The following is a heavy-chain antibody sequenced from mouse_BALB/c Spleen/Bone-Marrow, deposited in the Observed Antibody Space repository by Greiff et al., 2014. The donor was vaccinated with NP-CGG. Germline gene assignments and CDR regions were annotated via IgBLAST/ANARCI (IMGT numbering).Heavy chain of an antibody. Sequence: EVQLQQSGAELAKPGASVKLSCTASGFNIKDTYMHWVKQRPEQGLEWIGRIDPANGNTKYDPKFQGKATITADTSSNTAYLQLSSLTSEDTAVYYCATYYYGSSYVFAYWGQGTLVTVSA. CDR2: IDPANGNT. D-gene: IGHD1-1*01. J-gene: IGHJ3*01. CDR3: ATYYYGSSYVFAY. CDR1: GFNIKDTY. V-gene: IGHV14-3*02.